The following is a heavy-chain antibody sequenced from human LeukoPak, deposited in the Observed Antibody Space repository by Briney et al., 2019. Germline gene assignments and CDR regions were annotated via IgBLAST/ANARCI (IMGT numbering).Heavy chain of an antibody. V-gene: IGHV3-48*01. J-gene: IGHJ6*03. CDR2: ITSSSSSI. D-gene: IGHD6-13*01. Sequence: GGSLRLSCGASGFTFISNSMNWVRQAPGKGLEWISYITSSSSSIYYADSVKGRFTISRDNAKNSLYLQMNSLRAEDTAVYYCARSGSSWYGDYWYYYMDVGGKGTTVTVSS. CDR3: ARSGSSWYGDYWYYYMDV. CDR1: GFTFISNS.